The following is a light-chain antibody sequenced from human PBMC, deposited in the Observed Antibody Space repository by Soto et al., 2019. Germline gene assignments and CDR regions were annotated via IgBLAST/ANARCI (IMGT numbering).Light chain of an antibody. Sequence: EVLMTQSPLSLPVTLGQPASISCRASQSLGYSDGNTYLNWFHQRPGQSPGRLIYKVSNRDSGVPDRFSGSGSGADFTLQISRVEADDVGVYFCMQGTFWPRTFGQGTKVEIK. V-gene: IGKV2-30*01. CDR1: QSLGYSDGNTY. CDR3: MQGTFWPRT. J-gene: IGKJ1*01. CDR2: KVS.